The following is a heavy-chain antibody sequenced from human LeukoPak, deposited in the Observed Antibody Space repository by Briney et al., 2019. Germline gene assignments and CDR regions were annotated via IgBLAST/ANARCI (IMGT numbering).Heavy chain of an antibody. Sequence: NESGPTLVKPTQTLTLACTFSGFSLSTSGVGVGWIRQPPGKALEWLALIYWNDDKRYSPSLKSRLTITKDTPKNQVVLTMTNMDPVDTATYYCAHLSWYSYGQTGTYYFDYWGQGTLVTVSS. V-gene: IGHV2-5*01. CDR1: GFSLSTSGVG. CDR3: AHLSWYSYGQTGTYYFDY. D-gene: IGHD5-18*01. CDR2: IYWNDDK. J-gene: IGHJ4*02.